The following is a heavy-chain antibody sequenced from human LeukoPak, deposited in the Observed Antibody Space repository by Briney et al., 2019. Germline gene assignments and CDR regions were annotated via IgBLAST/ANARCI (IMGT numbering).Heavy chain of an antibody. J-gene: IGHJ4*02. V-gene: IGHV4-4*07. Sequence: SETLSLTCAVSGGSISSYYWSWIRQPAGKGLEWIGRIYTSGTTNYNPSLKSRVTMSVDTSKNQFSLNLNSVTAADTAVYYCARTSPRAATFDYWDQGTLVTVSS. CDR3: ARTSPRAATFDY. CDR1: GGSISSYY. CDR2: IYTSGTT. D-gene: IGHD2-15*01.